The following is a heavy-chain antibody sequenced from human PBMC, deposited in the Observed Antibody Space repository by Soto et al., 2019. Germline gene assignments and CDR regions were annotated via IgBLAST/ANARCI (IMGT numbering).Heavy chain of an antibody. Sequence: SQTLSLTCAISGDSVSSNSAAWNWIRQSPSRGLEWLGRTYYRSKWYNDYAVSVKSRITINPDTSKNQFSLQLNSVTPEDTAVYYCARDPETGTTPYYYYYGMDVWGQGTTVTVSS. V-gene: IGHV6-1*01. CDR2: TYYRSKWYN. CDR1: GDSVSSNSAA. D-gene: IGHD1-7*01. J-gene: IGHJ6*02. CDR3: ARDPETGTTPYYYYYGMDV.